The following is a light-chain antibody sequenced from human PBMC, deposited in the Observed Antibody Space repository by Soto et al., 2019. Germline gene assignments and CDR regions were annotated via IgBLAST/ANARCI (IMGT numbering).Light chain of an antibody. Sequence: DIVMTQSPDSLAVSLGERATINCKSSQSVLYSPNNKHYLAWYQQKPGQPPKLLVYWASTRESGVPDRFSGSGSETDFTLTISSLQAEDVAVYYCQQYINAPQTFGQGTKVEIK. CDR3: QQYINAPQT. J-gene: IGKJ1*01. CDR2: WAS. V-gene: IGKV4-1*01. CDR1: QSVLYSPNNKHY.